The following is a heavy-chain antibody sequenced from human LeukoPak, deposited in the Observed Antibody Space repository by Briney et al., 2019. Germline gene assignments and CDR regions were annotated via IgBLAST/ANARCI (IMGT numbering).Heavy chain of an antibody. V-gene: IGHV3-30*02. D-gene: IGHD6-13*01. J-gene: IGHJ4*02. Sequence: PGGSLRLSCAASGFTFGSYGMHWVRQAPGKGLEWVAFIRYDGSNKYYADSVKGRFTISRDNYKNTLYLQMNSLRAEDTAVYYCAKIPGTALQYYFDYWGQRTLVTVSS. CDR3: AKIPGTALQYYFDY. CDR1: GFTFGSYG. CDR2: IRYDGSNK.